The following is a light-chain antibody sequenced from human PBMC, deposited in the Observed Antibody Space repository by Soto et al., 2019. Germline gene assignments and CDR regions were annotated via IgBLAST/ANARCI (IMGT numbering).Light chain of an antibody. CDR1: QSLNSW. V-gene: IGKV1-5*01. Sequence: DIQMTQSPSTLSASVGDRVTITCRASQSLNSWLAWYQQKPGKAPKFLIYDASTLESGVPSRFSGSGSGTDFTLTISSLQPEDFATYYCQQSYSTPWTFGQGTKVDIK. J-gene: IGKJ1*01. CDR3: QQSYSTPWT. CDR2: DAS.